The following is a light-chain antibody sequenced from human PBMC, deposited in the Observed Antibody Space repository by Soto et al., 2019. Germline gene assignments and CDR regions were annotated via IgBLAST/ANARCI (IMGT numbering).Light chain of an antibody. CDR2: AAS. V-gene: IGKV1D-12*01. Sequence: DIQMTQSPSSVSASVGDRVTITCRASQGIRSWLAWYQQRPGKAPKLLISAASSLQSAVPSRFSGSGSGTDCTLTISSLQPDDFATYYCHQPDTFPATFGGGTKVEIK. CDR1: QGIRSW. CDR3: HQPDTFPAT. J-gene: IGKJ4*01.